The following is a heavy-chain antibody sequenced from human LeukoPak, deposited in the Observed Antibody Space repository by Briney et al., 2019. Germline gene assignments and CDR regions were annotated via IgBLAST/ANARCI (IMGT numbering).Heavy chain of an antibody. V-gene: IGHV1-2*02. Sequence: ASVKVSCKASGYTFTGYYMHWVRQAPGQGLEWMGWINPNSGGTNYAQKFQGRVTMTRDTSISTAYMELSRLRSDDTAVYYCARDSGPRYDFWSGYSGYWGQGTLVTVSS. D-gene: IGHD3-3*01. CDR1: GYTFTGYY. J-gene: IGHJ4*02. CDR3: ARDSGPRYDFWSGYSGY. CDR2: INPNSGGT.